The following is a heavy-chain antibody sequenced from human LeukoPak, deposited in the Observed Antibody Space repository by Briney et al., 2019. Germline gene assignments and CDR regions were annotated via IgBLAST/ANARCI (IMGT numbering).Heavy chain of an antibody. Sequence: GSLRLSCAASGFTFSSYSMNWVRQAPGKGLEWIGEINHSGSTNYNPSLKSRVTISVDTSKNQFSLKLSSVTAADTAVYYCARGYGSGSPNWFDPWGQGTLVTVSS. CDR1: GFTFSSYS. D-gene: IGHD3-10*01. V-gene: IGHV4-34*01. CDR3: ARGYGSGSPNWFDP. CDR2: INHSGST. J-gene: IGHJ5*02.